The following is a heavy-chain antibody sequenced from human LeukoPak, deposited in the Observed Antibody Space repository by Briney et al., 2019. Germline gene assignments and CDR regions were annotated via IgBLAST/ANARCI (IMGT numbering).Heavy chain of an antibody. V-gene: IGHV4-38-2*02. CDR3: ARGGSPVGATNDY. J-gene: IGHJ4*02. CDR2: INHSGST. Sequence: SETLSLTCTVSGYSISSGYYWSWIRQPPGKGLEWIGEINHSGSTNYNPSLKSRVTISVDTSKNQFSLKLSSVTAADTAVYYCARGGSPVGATNDYWGQGTLVTVSS. CDR1: GYSISSGYY. D-gene: IGHD1-26*01.